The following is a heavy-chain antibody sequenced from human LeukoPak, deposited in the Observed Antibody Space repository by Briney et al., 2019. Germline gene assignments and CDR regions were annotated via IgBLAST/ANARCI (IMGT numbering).Heavy chain of an antibody. CDR1: GGSISSSS. J-gene: IGHJ4*02. Sequence: KPSETLSLTCTVSGGSISSSSYYWGWIRQPPGKGLEWVSIISSGSSYIHYADSVKGRFTISRDNAKNSLYLQMNSLRAEDTAVYYCARQKYLRGPDVEYFDYWGQGTLVTVSS. V-gene: IGHV3-21*01. CDR2: ISSGSSYI. D-gene: IGHD5/OR15-5a*01. CDR3: ARQKYLRGPDVEYFDY.